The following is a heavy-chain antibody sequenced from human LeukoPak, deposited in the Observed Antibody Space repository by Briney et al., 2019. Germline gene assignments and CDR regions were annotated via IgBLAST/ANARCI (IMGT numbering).Heavy chain of an antibody. J-gene: IGHJ6*04. CDR2: INPNSGGT. Sequence: ASVKVSRKASGYTFTGYYMHWVRQAPGQGLEWMGWINPNSGGTNYAQKLQGWVTMTRDTSISTAYMELSRLRSDDTAVYYCARGGGDGRGEQDYYYGMDVWGKGTTVTVSS. D-gene: IGHD2-21*02. CDR1: GYTFTGYY. V-gene: IGHV1-2*04. CDR3: ARGGGDGRGEQDYYYGMDV.